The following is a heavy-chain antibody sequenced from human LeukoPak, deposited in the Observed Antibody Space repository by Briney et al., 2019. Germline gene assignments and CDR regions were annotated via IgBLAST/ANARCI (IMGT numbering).Heavy chain of an antibody. J-gene: IGHJ5*02. CDR3: ARDRYYYDSSGHGGGWFDP. V-gene: IGHV1-46*01. CDR1: GYTFTSYY. Sequence: ASVKVSCKASGYTFTSYYMHWVRQAPGQGLEWMGIINPSGGSTSYAQKFQGRVTMTRDTSTSTVYMELSSLRSEDTAVYYCARDRYYYDSSGHGGGWFDPWGQGTLVTVSS. CDR2: INPSGGST. D-gene: IGHD3-22*01.